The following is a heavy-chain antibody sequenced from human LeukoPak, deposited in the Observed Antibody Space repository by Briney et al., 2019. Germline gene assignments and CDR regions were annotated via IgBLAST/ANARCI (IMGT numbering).Heavy chain of an antibody. CDR2: INPNSGGT. D-gene: IGHD3-3*01. V-gene: IGHV1-2*02. J-gene: IGHJ4*02. CDR3: ARDSQSVTIFGVVTPLGY. Sequence: ASVKVSCKASGYTFTGYYMHWVRQAPGQGLEWMGWINPNSGGTNYAQKFQGRVTMTRDTSISTAYMELSRLRSDDTAVYYCARDSQSVTIFGVVTPLGYWGQGTPVTVSS. CDR1: GYTFTGYY.